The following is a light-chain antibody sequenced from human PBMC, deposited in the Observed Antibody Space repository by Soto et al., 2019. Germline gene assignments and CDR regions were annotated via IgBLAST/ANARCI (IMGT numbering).Light chain of an antibody. CDR1: QSISSW. J-gene: IGKJ4*01. Sequence: DIQMTQSPSTLSASVGDRVTITCRASQSISSWFAWYHQKPGKAPKLLIYDASGLESGVPSRFSGSGSGTEFTLTISSLQPDDFAAYYCQQYNSYSLTFGGGTKVEIK. CDR3: QQYNSYSLT. CDR2: DAS. V-gene: IGKV1-5*01.